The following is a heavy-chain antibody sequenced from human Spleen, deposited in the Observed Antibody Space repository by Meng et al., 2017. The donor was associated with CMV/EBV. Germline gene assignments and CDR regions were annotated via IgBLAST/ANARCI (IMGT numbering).Heavy chain of an antibody. CDR3: ARHLRGYSWPKSD. Sequence: SDVSISKSSCVWGWIRQPPGKGLEWIGSFFHSGDTYSNPSLRSRVAMSVDTSKNQFSLRLNSVTATDTAVYYCARHLRGYSWPKSDWGQGTLVTVSS. CDR2: FFHSGDT. D-gene: IGHD1-26*01. J-gene: IGHJ4*02. CDR1: DVSISKSSCV. V-gene: IGHV4-39*01.